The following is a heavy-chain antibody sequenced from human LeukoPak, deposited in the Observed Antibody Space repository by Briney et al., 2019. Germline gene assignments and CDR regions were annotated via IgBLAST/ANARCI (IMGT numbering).Heavy chain of an antibody. CDR2: IYYSGST. D-gene: IGHD3-22*01. CDR1: GDSVSSGSYY. CDR3: ARSYYDSSGYYWGEYFQH. Sequence: SETLSLTCIVSGDSVSSGSYYWSWIRQPPGKGLEWIGYIYYSGSTNYNPSLKSRVTISVDTSKNQFSLKLSSVTAADTAVYYCARSYYDSSGYYWGEYFQHWGQGTLVTVSS. J-gene: IGHJ1*01. V-gene: IGHV4-61*01.